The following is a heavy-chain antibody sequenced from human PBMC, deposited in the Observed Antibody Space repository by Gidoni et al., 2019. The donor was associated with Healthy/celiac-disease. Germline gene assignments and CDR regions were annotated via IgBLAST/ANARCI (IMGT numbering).Heavy chain of an antibody. V-gene: IGHV4-59*01. CDR1: GGSISSYY. Sequence: QVQLQESGPGLVKPSETLYLTCTVSGGSISSYYWSWIRQPPGKGLEWIGYIYYSGSTNYNPSLKSRVTISVDTSKNQFSLKLSSVTAADTAVYYCASADYYGSGSFDYWGQGTLVTVSS. CDR2: IYYSGST. D-gene: IGHD3-10*01. CDR3: ASADYYGSGSFDY. J-gene: IGHJ4*02.